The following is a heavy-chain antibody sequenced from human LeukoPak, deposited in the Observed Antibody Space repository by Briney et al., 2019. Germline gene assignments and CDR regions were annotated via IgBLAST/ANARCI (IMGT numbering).Heavy chain of an antibody. V-gene: IGHV4-34*01. CDR1: GGSFSGYY. CDR3: ARGRSGSYFLYYYYMDV. D-gene: IGHD3-10*01. Sequence: SETLSLTCAVYGGSFSGYYWSWIRQPPGKGLEWIGEINHSGSTSYNPPLKSRVTISVDTSKNQFSLKLSSVTAADTAVYYCARGRSGSYFLYYYYMDVWGKGTTVTVSS. J-gene: IGHJ6*03. CDR2: INHSGST.